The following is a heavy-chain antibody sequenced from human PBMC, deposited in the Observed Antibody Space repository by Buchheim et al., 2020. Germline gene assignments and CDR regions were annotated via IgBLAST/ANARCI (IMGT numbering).Heavy chain of an antibody. CDR2: INPNSGGP. CDR1: GYTFTGYY. Sequence: QVQLVQSGAEVKKPGASVKVSCKASGYTFTGYYMHWVRQAPGQGLEWMGWINPNSGGPNYAQKFQGWVTMTRDTSISTAYMELSRLRSDDTAVYYCARDGPVGMDYYGMDVWGQGTT. V-gene: IGHV1-2*04. D-gene: IGHD6-13*01. CDR3: ARDGPVGMDYYGMDV. J-gene: IGHJ6*02.